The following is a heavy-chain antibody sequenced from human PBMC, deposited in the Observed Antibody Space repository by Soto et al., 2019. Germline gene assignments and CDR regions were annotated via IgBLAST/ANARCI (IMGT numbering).Heavy chain of an antibody. D-gene: IGHD2-21*01. CDR1: GGSLSDYF. CDR2: INHLGSI. V-gene: IGHV4-34*01. J-gene: IGHJ6*03. Sequence: SETLSLTCVVSGGSLSDYFWSWIRQPPGMALEWIGEINHLGSINYNPSLKSRVTMSVDTSKNQFSLTLNSVTAADTATYYCARGGISHGAYFYYMDVWDRGTRVTVSS. CDR3: ARGGISHGAYFYYMDV.